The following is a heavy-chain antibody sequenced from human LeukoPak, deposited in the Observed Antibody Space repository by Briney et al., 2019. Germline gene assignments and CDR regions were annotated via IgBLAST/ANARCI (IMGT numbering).Heavy chain of an antibody. CDR3: ARGPSITMVRGGQWYYYMDV. D-gene: IGHD3-10*01. Sequence: ASVKVSCKASGYTFTSYYMQWVRQAPGQGLEWMGIINPSGGSTSYAQKFQGRVTMTRDTSTSTVYMELSSLRSEDTAVYYCARGPSITMVRGGQWYYYMDVWGKGTTVTISS. V-gene: IGHV1-46*01. J-gene: IGHJ6*03. CDR1: GYTFTSYY. CDR2: INPSGGST.